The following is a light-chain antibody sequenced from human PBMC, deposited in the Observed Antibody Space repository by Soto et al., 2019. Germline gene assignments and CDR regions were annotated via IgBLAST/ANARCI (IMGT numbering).Light chain of an antibody. CDR3: AAWDDSLSGPV. V-gene: IGLV1-47*01. J-gene: IGLJ3*02. CDR1: SSNIGSNY. Sequence: QSVLTQPPSASGTPGQRGTISCSGSSSNIGSNYVYWYQQLPGTAPKLLIYRNNQRPSGVPDRFSGSKSGTSASLAISGRRSEDEADYYCAAWDDSLSGPVFGGGTKLTVL. CDR2: RNN.